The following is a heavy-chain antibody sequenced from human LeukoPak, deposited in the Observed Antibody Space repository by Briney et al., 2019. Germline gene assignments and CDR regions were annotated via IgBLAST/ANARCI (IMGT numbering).Heavy chain of an antibody. D-gene: IGHD6-13*01. J-gene: IGHJ2*01. V-gene: IGHV3-13*04. CDR2: IGTAGDT. CDR3: ARVRAAVGINWYFDR. Sequence: GGSLRLSCVASGFTFNNYDMNWVRQATGKGLEWVSAIGTAGDTYYPGSVKGRFTISREDAKNSLYLQMNSLRAGDTAVYYCARVRAAVGINWYFDRWGRGTLVTVSS. CDR1: GFTFNNYD.